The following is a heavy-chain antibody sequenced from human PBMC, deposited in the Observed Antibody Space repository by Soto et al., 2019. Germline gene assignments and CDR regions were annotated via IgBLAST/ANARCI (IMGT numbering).Heavy chain of an antibody. D-gene: IGHD3-10*01. J-gene: IGHJ5*02. CDR2: IFYTGSN. Sequence: PSETLSLTCADSGVSVLRGGHYWTWIRQRPGKGLEFIGNIFYTGSNYYHPSLRSRVTISLDNSKNHFSLSLTSVTAADTALYYCARDFGSGLSWFDPWGQGTQVPVSS. V-gene: IGHV4-31*11. CDR1: GVSVLRGGHY. CDR3: ARDFGSGLSWFDP.